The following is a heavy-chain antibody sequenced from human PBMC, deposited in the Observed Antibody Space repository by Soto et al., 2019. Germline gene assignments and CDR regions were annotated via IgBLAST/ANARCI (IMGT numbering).Heavy chain of an antibody. D-gene: IGHD6-6*01. V-gene: IGHV1-69*01. CDR1: GGTFSSYA. CDR2: IIPIFGTA. Sequence: QVQLVQSGAEVKKHGSSVKVSCKASGGTFSSYAISWVRQAPGQGLEWMGGIIPIFGTANYAQKFQGRVTITADESTSTAYMELSSLRSEDTAVYYCAREDSSSSGLYYYYGMDVWGQGTTVTVSS. J-gene: IGHJ6*02. CDR3: AREDSSSSGLYYYYGMDV.